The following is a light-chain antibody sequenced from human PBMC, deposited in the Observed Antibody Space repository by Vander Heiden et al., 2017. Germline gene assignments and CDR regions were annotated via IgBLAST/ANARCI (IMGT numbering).Light chain of an antibody. CDR1: QSVRSNY. V-gene: IGKV3-20*01. Sequence: EMVSTQSPGTLSLYPGERATLSCRASQSVRSNYLAWYQQRPSQAPRLLIYGASSRATGIPDRFTGSGSGTDFTLTISRLEPDDSAVYYCQQYDSSPPCSFGQGTKLEIK. J-gene: IGKJ2*02. CDR2: GAS. CDR3: QQYDSSPPCS.